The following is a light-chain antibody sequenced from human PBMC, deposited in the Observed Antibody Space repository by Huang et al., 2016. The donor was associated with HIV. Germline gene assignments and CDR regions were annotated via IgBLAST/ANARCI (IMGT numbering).Light chain of an antibody. V-gene: IGKV3-15*01. Sequence: EILMTQSPATLSVSPGARASFSCRARQSVSGNLGWYQQKPGQAPRLRVYGASTRAPGIPVRFMGTGSGTEFTLTISSLQPEDFAVYYCQQYNDWPPYTFGQGTKVEIK. CDR3: QQYNDWPPYT. CDR1: QSVSGN. CDR2: GAS. J-gene: IGKJ2*01.